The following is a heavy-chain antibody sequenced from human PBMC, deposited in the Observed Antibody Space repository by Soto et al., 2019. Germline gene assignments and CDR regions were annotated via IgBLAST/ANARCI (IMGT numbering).Heavy chain of an antibody. CDR3: ARGSPRGGYSEGFDY. J-gene: IGHJ4*02. CDR1: GGSISSGGYS. Sequence: QLQLQESGSGLVKPSQTLSLTCAVSGGSISSGGYSWSWIRQAPGKGLEWIGYIYQSGSTYYNPSLQSPVTXSLAXSXDQFSLKLSSVTAADPAVYYCARGSPRGGYSEGFDYWGQGTLVTVSS. CDR2: IYQSGST. D-gene: IGHD2-21*01. V-gene: IGHV4-30-2*01.